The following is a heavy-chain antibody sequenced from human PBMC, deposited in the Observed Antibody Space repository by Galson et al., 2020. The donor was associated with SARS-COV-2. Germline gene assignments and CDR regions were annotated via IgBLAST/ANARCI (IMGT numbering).Heavy chain of an antibody. CDR3: AGVTNYYDSRRFPKRWVDR. Sequence: IRQSPGKGLEWMGHIYYTGITNYNPSLRGRVTVSIDTSKYQFSLKLSSVTAADTAVYYCAGVTNYYDSRRFPKRWVDRWGQGTLVTVSS. V-gene: IGHV4-59*08. CDR2: IYYTGIT. D-gene: IGHD3-22*01. J-gene: IGHJ4*02.